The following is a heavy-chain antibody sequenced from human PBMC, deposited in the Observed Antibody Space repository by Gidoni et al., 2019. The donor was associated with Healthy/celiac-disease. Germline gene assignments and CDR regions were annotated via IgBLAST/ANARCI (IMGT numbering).Heavy chain of an antibody. CDR1: GGSFRGYY. J-gene: IGHJ6*02. D-gene: IGHD6-13*01. V-gene: IGHV4-34*01. CDR2: INHSGST. CDR3: ARGEWGIAAAGRQAGNYYYYGMDV. Sequence: QVQLQQWGAGLLKPSEPLSLTCAVYGGSFRGYYWIWIRQPPGTGLEWIGEINHSGSTNYNPSLKSRVTISVDTSKNQFSLKLSSVTAADTAVYYCARGEWGIAAAGRQAGNYYYYGMDVWGQGTTVTVSS.